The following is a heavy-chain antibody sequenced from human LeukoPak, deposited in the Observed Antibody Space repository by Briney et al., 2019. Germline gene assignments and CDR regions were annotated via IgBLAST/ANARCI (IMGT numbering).Heavy chain of an antibody. CDR3: ARQGVLGGHFDY. D-gene: IGHD2-15*01. J-gene: IGHJ4*01. V-gene: IGHV5-51*01. Sequence: GESLKISCKGSGYKFSSYWIAWVRQMPGKGLEWMGIIYLGDSDIRYSPSFQGQVTISADKFISTAYLQWSSLKASDSAIYYCARQGVLGGHFDYWGHGTLVTVSS. CDR1: GYKFSSYW. CDR2: IYLGDSDI.